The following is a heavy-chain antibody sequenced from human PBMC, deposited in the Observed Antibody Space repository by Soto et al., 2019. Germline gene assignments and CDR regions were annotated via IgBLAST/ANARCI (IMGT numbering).Heavy chain of an antibody. J-gene: IGHJ4*02. CDR2: IRSSSSYI. CDR1: GFTFSTYT. V-gene: IGHV3-21*01. CDR3: ARGYCSSTSCWDY. D-gene: IGHD2-2*01. Sequence: EVLLVESGGGLVKPGGSLRLSCAASGFTFSTYTMNWVRKSPGKGMEWVSSIRSSSSYIYYADSVKVRFTISRDNAKNSLYLQMNSLRAEDMAVYYCARGYCSSTSCWDYWGQGTMGTVSS.